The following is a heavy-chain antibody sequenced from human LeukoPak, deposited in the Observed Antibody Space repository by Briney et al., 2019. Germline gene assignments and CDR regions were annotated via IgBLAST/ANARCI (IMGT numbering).Heavy chain of an antibody. J-gene: IGHJ5*02. Sequence: ASVKVSCKASGYTFTSYAMNWVRQAPGQGLEWMGWINTNTGNPTYAQGFTGRFVFSLDTPVSTAYLQISSLKAEDTAVYYCAFGYCSSTSCFWFDPWGQGTLVTVSS. D-gene: IGHD2-2*01. CDR1: GYTFTSYA. CDR3: AFGYCSSTSCFWFDP. CDR2: INTNTGNP. V-gene: IGHV7-4-1*02.